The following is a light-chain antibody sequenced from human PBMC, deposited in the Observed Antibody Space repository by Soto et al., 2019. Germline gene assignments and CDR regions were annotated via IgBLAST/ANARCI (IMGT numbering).Light chain of an antibody. CDR2: EDS. CDR1: NIGAKS. CDR3: QVWNVHRDHPGVV. V-gene: IGLV3-21*02. Sequence: ELTQPPSVSVAPGQTAAITCGGDNIGAKSVHWYQQRPGQAPVLVVYEDSDRPSGIPERFSGSNSGNAATLTIRRVEAGDEADYYCQVWNVHRDHPGVVFGGGTKVTVL. J-gene: IGLJ2*01.